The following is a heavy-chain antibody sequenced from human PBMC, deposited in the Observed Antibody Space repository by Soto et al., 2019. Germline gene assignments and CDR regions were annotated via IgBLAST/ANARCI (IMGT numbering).Heavy chain of an antibody. V-gene: IGHV4-38-2*02. J-gene: IGHJ5*02. CDR2: VHYSGNT. D-gene: IGHD2-15*01. CDR1: GYSISSGYH. Sequence: SATLSLTCTVSGYSISSGYHWAWIRQPPGKGLEWLGSVHYSGNTYYNPSLKSRLTISVDKSKNQFSLNLSSVTAADTAVYYCARQDRVVAEGRWFDPWGQGTLVTVS. CDR3: ARQDRVVAEGRWFDP.